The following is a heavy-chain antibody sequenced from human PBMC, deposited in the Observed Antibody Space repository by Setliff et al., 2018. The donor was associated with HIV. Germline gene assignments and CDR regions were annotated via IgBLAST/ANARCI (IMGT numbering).Heavy chain of an antibody. CDR1: GFIFSTFP. CDR2: ISVDGSGK. V-gene: IGHV3-30*01. D-gene: IGHD3-22*01. Sequence: GGSLRLSCAASGFIFSTFPMHWVRQPPGKGLEWVAAISVDGSGKFYADSVKGRFTISRDNSRNTLYLQMNSLRDEDTAVYYCAREGGSSGYCGYFDYWGQGTLVTVSS. CDR3: AREGGSSGYCGYFDY. J-gene: IGHJ4*02.